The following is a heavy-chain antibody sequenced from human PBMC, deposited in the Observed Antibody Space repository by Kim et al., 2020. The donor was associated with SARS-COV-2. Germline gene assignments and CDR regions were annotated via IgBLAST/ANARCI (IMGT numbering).Heavy chain of an antibody. J-gene: IGHJ4*02. CDR3: ARAGTYYDFWSGYSGTLYFDY. D-gene: IGHD3-3*01. V-gene: IGHV1-18*01. CDR1: GYTFTSYG. CDR2: ISAYNGNT. Sequence: ASVKVSCKASGYTFTSYGISWVRQAPGQGLEWMGWISAYNGNTNYAQKLQGRVTMATDTSTSTAYMELRSLRSDDTAVYYCARAGTYYDFWSGYSGTLYFDYWGQGTLVTVSS.